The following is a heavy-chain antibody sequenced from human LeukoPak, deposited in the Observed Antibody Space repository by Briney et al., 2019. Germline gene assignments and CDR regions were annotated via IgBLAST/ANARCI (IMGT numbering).Heavy chain of an antibody. D-gene: IGHD3-16*02. Sequence: PSETLSLTCSVSGDSLGSYYWTWIRQSPGKGLEWIGYIYYGGSAKYSPSPPSRVRISVDTSTNPFSLQLRSVTATDTAIYYCARGRARDGSYPWLDSWGQGTLVTVSS. CDR3: ARGRARDGSYPWLDS. V-gene: IGHV4-59*01. CDR2: IYYGGSA. J-gene: IGHJ5*01. CDR1: GDSLGSYY.